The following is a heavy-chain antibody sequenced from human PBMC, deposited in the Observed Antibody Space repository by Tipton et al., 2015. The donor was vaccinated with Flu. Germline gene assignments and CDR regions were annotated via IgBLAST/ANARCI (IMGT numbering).Heavy chain of an antibody. J-gene: IGHJ4*02. CDR3: ARSSGHIRVVPSAIFDY. V-gene: IGHV4-38-2*02. CDR1: GDSISSYY. D-gene: IGHD2-2*01. Sequence: TLSLTCTVSGDSISSYYWSWIRQPPGKGLEWIGSIFHSGSTYYNPSLESRVTMSVDTSKNQFSLRLSSVTAADTAVYYCARSSGHIRVVPSAIFDYWGQGALVAVSS. CDR2: IFHSGST.